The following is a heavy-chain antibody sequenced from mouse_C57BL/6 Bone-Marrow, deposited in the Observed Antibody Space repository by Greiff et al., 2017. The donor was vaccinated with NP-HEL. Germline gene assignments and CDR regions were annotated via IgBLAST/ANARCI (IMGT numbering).Heavy chain of an antibody. J-gene: IGHJ4*01. CDR2: INPNNGGT. CDR1: GYTFTDYN. CDR3: ASPNLYAMDY. Sequence: VHVKQSGPELVKPGASVKMSCKASGYTFTDYNMHWVKQSHGKSLEWIGYINPNNGGTSYNQKFKGKATLTVNKSSSTAYMELRSLTSEDSAVYYCASPNLYAMDYWGQGTSVTVSS. V-gene: IGHV1-22*01.